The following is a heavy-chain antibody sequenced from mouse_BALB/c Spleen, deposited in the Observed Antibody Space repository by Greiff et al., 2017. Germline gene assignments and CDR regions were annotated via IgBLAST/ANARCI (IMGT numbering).Heavy chain of an antibody. CDR2: INSNGGST. Sequence: EVQVEESGGGLVQPGGSLKLSCAASGFTFSSYGMSWVRQTPDKRLELVATINSNGGSTYYQDSVKGRFTISRDNAKNTLYLQMSSLKSEDTAMYYCARECLLWKGFAYWGQGTLVTVSA. V-gene: IGHV5-6-3*01. CDR1: GFTFSSYG. D-gene: IGHD2-10*01. J-gene: IGHJ3*01. CDR3: ARECLLWKGFAY.